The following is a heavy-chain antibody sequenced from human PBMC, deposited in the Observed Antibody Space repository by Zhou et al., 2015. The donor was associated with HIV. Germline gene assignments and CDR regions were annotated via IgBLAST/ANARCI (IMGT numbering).Heavy chain of an antibody. V-gene: IGHV1-69*01. CDR3: AAYDYVWGSYRVGNYFDY. Sequence: QVQLVQSGAEVKKPGSSVKVSCKASGGTFSSYAISWVRQAPGQGLEWMGGIIPIFGTANYAQKFQGRVTITADESTSTAYMELSSLRSEDTAVYYCAAYDYVWGSYRVGNYFDYWGQGTLVTVSS. CDR2: IIPIFGTA. CDR1: GGTFSSYA. J-gene: IGHJ4*02. D-gene: IGHD3-16*01.